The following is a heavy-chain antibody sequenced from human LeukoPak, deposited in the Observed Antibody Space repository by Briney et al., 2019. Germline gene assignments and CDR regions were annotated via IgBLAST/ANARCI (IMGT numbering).Heavy chain of an antibody. Sequence: PGGSLRLSCAASGFTFSSYWMHWVRQAPGKGLVWVSRINSDGSSTSYADSVKGRFTISRDNAKNTLYLQMNSLRAEDTAVYYCARVGSARNAASYVHAFDIWGQGTMVTVSS. J-gene: IGHJ3*02. CDR2: INSDGSST. CDR1: GFTFSSYW. V-gene: IGHV3-74*01. D-gene: IGHD1-14*01. CDR3: ARVGSARNAASYVHAFDI.